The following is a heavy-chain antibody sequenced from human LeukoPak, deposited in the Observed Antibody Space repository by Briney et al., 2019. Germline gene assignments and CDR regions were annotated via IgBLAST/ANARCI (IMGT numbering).Heavy chain of an antibody. CDR3: AKDGYPNSAGTTYFDY. V-gene: IGHV3-23*01. Sequence: GGSLRLSCAASGFTFSSYAMSWVRQAPGKGLEWVSATSGSGGNTYYADSVKGRFTISRDNSKNTLYLQMNSLRAEDTAVYYCAKDGYPNSAGTTYFDYWGQGTLVTVSS. D-gene: IGHD1-7*01. J-gene: IGHJ4*02. CDR1: GFTFSSYA. CDR2: TSGSGGNT.